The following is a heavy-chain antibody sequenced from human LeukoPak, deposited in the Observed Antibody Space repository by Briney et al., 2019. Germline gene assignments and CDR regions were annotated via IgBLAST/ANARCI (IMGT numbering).Heavy chain of an antibody. CDR3: AKPSTMIRGDLFDY. D-gene: IGHD3-22*01. V-gene: IGHV3-23*01. CDR2: IFGSGGST. J-gene: IGHJ4*02. Sequence: PGGSLRLSCAASGFTFSSYAMYWVRQAPGKGLEWVSGIFGSGGSTYYADSVKGRFTISRDNSKNTLYLQMNSLRAEDTAVYYCAKPSTMIRGDLFDYWGQGTLVTVSS. CDR1: GFTFSSYA.